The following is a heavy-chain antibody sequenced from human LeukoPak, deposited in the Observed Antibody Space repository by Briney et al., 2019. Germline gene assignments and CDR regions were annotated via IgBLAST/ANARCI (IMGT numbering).Heavy chain of an antibody. CDR2: INHSGST. CDR1: GGSFSGYY. CDR3: AGANRRCSSTSCPNWFDP. Sequence: SETLSLTCAVYGGSFSGYYWSWIRQPPGKGLEWIGEINHSGSTNYNPSLKSRVTISVDTSKNQFSLKLSSVTAADTAVYYCAGANRRCSSTSCPNWFDPWGQGTLVTVSS. J-gene: IGHJ5*02. V-gene: IGHV4-34*01. D-gene: IGHD2-2*01.